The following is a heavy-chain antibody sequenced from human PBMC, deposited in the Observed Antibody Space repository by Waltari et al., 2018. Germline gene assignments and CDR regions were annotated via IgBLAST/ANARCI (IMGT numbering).Heavy chain of an antibody. Sequence: QVQLVESGGGVVQPGRSLRLSCAASGFTFSSYAMHWVRQAPGKGLEWVAVISYDGTNKYYADSVKGRFTCSRDNSKNTLYLQMNSLRAEDTAVYYCARDLDIVVVVAATLGAFDIWGQGTMV. D-gene: IGHD2-15*01. J-gene: IGHJ3*02. V-gene: IGHV3-30*04. CDR1: GFTFSSYA. CDR2: ISYDGTNK. CDR3: ARDLDIVVVVAATLGAFDI.